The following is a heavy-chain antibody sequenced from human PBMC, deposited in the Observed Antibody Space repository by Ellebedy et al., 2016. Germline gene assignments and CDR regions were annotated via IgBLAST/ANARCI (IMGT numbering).Heavy chain of an antibody. Sequence: SETLSLTCTVSGGSVRSGSYYWSWIRQPPGKGPEWIGYIYYSGSTNYNPSLKSRVTISSDTSKNQFSLKLRSVTAADTAVYYCARASDWLAAAGTFDYWGQGTPVTVSS. CDR3: ARASDWLAAAGTFDY. CDR1: GGSVRSGSYY. D-gene: IGHD6-13*01. J-gene: IGHJ4*02. V-gene: IGHV4-61*01. CDR2: IYYSGST.